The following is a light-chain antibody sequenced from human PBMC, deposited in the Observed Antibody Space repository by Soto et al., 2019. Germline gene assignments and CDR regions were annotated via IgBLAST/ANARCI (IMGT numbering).Light chain of an antibody. V-gene: IGLV2-14*01. CDR1: GSDVGGYKY. Sequence: QPVLTQPASVSGSPGQSITISCTGTGSDVGGYKYVSWYQQLPGKAPKLMIYGVSYRPSGVSDRFSGSKSGNTASLIISGLQAEDEADYYCSSYASSSPFVFGTGTKLTVL. CDR3: SSYASSSPFV. CDR2: GVS. J-gene: IGLJ1*01.